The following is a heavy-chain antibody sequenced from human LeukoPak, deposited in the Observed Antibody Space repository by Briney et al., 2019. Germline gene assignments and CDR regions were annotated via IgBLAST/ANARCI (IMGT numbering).Heavy chain of an antibody. J-gene: IGHJ4*02. CDR3: ARHAGGIAASGTRPFDY. CDR1: GDSIRSGTYS. CDR2: ISYTGST. D-gene: IGHD6-13*01. V-gene: IGHV4-39*01. Sequence: NPSETLSLTCSVSGDSIRSGTYSWGWIRQPPGKGLEWIGSISYTGSTYYNPSLKSRVTISVDTSKNQFPLKMSSVTAADTAVYYCARHAGGIAASGTRPFDYWGQGTLVTVSS.